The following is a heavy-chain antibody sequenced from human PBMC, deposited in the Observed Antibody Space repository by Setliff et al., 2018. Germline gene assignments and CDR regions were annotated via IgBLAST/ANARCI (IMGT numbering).Heavy chain of an antibody. Sequence: PGGSLRLSCAASGFTFISYAMHWVRQAPGKGLEYVSAISSGGSTSYANSVKGRFTISRDISKNTLYLQMGSLRAEDTAVYYCARDGGTAMVKTYYYGLDVWGQGTTVTVSS. V-gene: IGHV3-64*01. J-gene: IGHJ6*02. CDR1: GFTFISYA. CDR2: ISSGGST. CDR3: ARDGGTAMVKTYYYGLDV. D-gene: IGHD5-18*01.